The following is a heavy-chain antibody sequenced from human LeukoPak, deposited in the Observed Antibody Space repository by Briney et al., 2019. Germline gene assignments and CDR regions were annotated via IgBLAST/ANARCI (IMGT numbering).Heavy chain of an antibody. CDR1: GFTFSSYG. CDR2: IRDDGKNQ. V-gene: IGHV3-30*02. CDR3: ARPNRQSSGWLGWLDP. D-gene: IGHD6-19*01. Sequence: PGGSLRLSCAASGFTFSSYGMHWVRQPPGKGLEWVAFIRDDGKNQYYTDSVKGRFTISRDNSKNTLYLQMSSLRVEDTAVYYCARPNRQSSGWLGWLDPWGQGALVTVSS. J-gene: IGHJ5*02.